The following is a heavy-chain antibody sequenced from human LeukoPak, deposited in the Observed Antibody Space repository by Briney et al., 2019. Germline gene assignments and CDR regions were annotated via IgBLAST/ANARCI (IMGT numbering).Heavy chain of an antibody. Sequence: SGGSLRLSRAASGFTFSNYWMTWVRQAPGKGLEWVADIKQDGSEKLYVNSVRGRFTISRDNAKMSLFLQMNSLRAEDTAVYYCARDNGVVHGVYYMDVWGKGTTVTVS. J-gene: IGHJ6*03. CDR3: ARDNGVVHGVYYMDV. D-gene: IGHD3-3*01. V-gene: IGHV3-7*01. CDR2: IKQDGSEK. CDR1: GFTFSNYW.